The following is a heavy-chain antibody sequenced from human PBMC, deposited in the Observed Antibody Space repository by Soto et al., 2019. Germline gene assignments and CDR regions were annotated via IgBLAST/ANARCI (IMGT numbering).Heavy chain of an antibody. Sequence: ASVKVSCKASGYTFTSYGISWVRQAPGQGLEWMGWISAYNGNTNYAQKQQGRVTMTTNTSTSTAYMELRSLRSDDTAVYYCARKRGYSYGYLDRYYMDVWGKGTTVTVSS. J-gene: IGHJ6*03. CDR2: ISAYNGNT. D-gene: IGHD5-18*01. CDR1: GYTFTSYG. V-gene: IGHV1-18*01. CDR3: ARKRGYSYGYLDRYYMDV.